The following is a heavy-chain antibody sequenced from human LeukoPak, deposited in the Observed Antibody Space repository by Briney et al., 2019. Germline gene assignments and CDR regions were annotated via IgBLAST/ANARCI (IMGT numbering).Heavy chain of an antibody. CDR1: GGSISSSSYY. J-gene: IGHJ4*02. Sequence: SETLSLTCTVSGGSISSSSYYWGWIRQPPGKGLEWIGSIYYSGSTYYNPSLKSRVTISVDTSKNQFSLKLSSVTAADTAVYYCARGLKYYDFWSGYWGSSHFDYWGQGTLVTVSS. V-gene: IGHV4-39*07. CDR3: ARGLKYYDFWSGYWGSSHFDY. D-gene: IGHD3-3*01. CDR2: IYYSGST.